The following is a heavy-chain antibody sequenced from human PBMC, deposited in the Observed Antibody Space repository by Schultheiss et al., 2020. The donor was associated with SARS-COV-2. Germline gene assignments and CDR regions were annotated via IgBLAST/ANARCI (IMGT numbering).Heavy chain of an antibody. D-gene: IGHD1-1*01. V-gene: IGHV2-5*02. Sequence: SGPTLVKPTQTLTLTCTFSGFSLSSSGVGVGWIRQPPGKALEWLALIYWEDDKRYSPSLKSRLTISKDTSKSQVVLTMTNMDPVDTATYYCARIRGTHFDYWGQGTLVTVSS. CDR1: GFSLSSSGVG. J-gene: IGHJ4*02. CDR3: ARIRGTHFDY. CDR2: IYWEDDK.